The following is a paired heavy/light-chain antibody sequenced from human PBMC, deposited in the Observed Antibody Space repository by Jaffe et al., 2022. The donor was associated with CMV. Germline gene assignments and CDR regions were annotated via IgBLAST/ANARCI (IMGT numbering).Heavy chain of an antibody. CDR3: ARGLLAAAQAWLDP. D-gene: IGHD6-13*01. CDR2: ISPVFGTA. V-gene: IGHV1-69*01. J-gene: IGHJ5*02. CDR1: GGTFSSFV. Sequence: QVQLLQSGAEVKKPGSSVKVSCKASGGTFSSFVISWVRQAPGQGLEWMGGISPVFGTAKYAHKFQGRVTINADESTTTAYMELSSLTLEDTAVYYCARGLLAAAQAWLDPWGRGTLVTVSS.
Light chain of an antibody. J-gene: IGLJ1*01. CDR3: CSYVGSGTYV. CDR1: SSDVGNYNL. Sequence: QSALTQPASVSGSPGQSITISCTGSSSDVGNYNLVSWYQQHPDKAPKVMIYEVSKRPSGVSPRFSGSKSGTTASLTISGLQAEDEADYYCCSYVGSGTYVFGTGTKVTVL. CDR2: EVS. V-gene: IGLV2-23*02.